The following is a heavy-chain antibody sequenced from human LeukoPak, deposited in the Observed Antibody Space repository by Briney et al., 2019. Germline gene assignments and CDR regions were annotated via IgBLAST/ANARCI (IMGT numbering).Heavy chain of an antibody. CDR3: ARAASVSSGYYSLGAPENWFDP. Sequence: GGSLRLSCAASGFTFSSYSMNWVRQAPGKGLGWVSSISSSSSYIYYADSVKGRFTISRDNAKNSLYLQMNSLRAEDTAVYYCARAASVSSGYYSLGAPENWFDPWGQGTLVTVSS. CDR1: GFTFSSYS. CDR2: ISSSSSYI. J-gene: IGHJ5*02. V-gene: IGHV3-21*01. D-gene: IGHD3-22*01.